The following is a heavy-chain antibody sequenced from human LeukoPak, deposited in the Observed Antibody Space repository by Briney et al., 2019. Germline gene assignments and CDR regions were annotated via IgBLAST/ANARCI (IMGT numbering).Heavy chain of an antibody. CDR1: VFTFSSYS. CDR3: ARVSAGYDSSGYYYRNFDY. CDR2: ISSSSSYI. D-gene: IGHD3-22*01. J-gene: IGHJ4*02. V-gene: IGHV3-21*01. Sequence: GGSLRLSCAASVFTFSSYSMNWVRQAPGKGLEGVSSISSSSSYIYYADSVKGRFTISRDNAKNSLYLQMNSLRAEDTAVYYCARVSAGYDSSGYYYRNFDYWGQGTLVTVSS.